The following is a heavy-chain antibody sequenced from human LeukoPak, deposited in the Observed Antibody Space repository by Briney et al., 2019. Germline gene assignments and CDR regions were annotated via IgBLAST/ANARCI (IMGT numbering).Heavy chain of an antibody. CDR2: ISSSSTYI. J-gene: IGHJ3*01. Sequence: TGGSLRLSCAASGFTFSSYRMNWVRQAPGKGLEWVSCISSSSTYIYYADSVKGRFSISRDNAKNSLYLQMNSLRAEDTAVYYCARGRSPGAFWGQGTMVTVSS. V-gene: IGHV3-21*01. CDR1: GFTFSSYR. D-gene: IGHD4/OR15-4a*01. CDR3: ARGRSPGAF.